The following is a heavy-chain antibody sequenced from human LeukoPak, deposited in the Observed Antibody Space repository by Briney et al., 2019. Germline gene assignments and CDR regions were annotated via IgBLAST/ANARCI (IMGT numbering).Heavy chain of an antibody. CDR3: ARGPARTFGSGSNWFDP. J-gene: IGHJ5*02. CDR1: GYTFTTYD. Sequence: SVKVSCKASGYTFTTYDINWVRQATGQGLEWMGWMNPNSGNTGYARKFQGRVTMTRNTSISTAYMELSSLRSEDTAVYYCARGPARTFGSGSNWFDPWGQGTLVTVSS. V-gene: IGHV1-8*01. D-gene: IGHD3-10*01. CDR2: MNPNSGNT.